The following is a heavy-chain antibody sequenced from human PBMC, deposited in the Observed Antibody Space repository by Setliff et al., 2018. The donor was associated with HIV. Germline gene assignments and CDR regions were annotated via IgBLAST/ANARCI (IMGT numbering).Heavy chain of an antibody. CDR3: ARRYHDSSGFYNS. CDR2: IHYSRGT. V-gene: IGHV4-39*02. CDR1: GVSISDTIGTSYY. J-gene: IGHJ4*02. Sequence: SETLSLTCSVSGVSISDTIGTSYYWDWLRQPPGKGLEWIGNIHYSRGTYYNASLKSRVTISLDTSKNHFSLKLTSVAAADTAVYYCARRYHDSSGFYNSWGQGVLGTVSS. D-gene: IGHD3-22*01.